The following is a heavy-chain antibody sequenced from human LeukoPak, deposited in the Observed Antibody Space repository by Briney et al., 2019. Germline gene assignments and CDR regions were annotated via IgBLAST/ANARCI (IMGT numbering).Heavy chain of an antibody. J-gene: IGHJ5*02. Sequence: SETLSLTCTVSGGSISSHYWGWIRQPPGKGLEWIGYIYYSGSTNYNPSLKSRVTISVDTSKNQFSLKLSSVTAADTAVYYCARYGSGSYYRPRWFDPWGQGTLVTVSS. CDR1: GGSISSHY. CDR2: IYYSGST. V-gene: IGHV4-59*11. D-gene: IGHD3-10*01. CDR3: ARYGSGSYYRPRWFDP.